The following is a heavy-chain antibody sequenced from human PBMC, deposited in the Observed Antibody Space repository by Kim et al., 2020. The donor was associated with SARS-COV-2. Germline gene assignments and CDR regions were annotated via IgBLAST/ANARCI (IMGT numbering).Heavy chain of an antibody. V-gene: IGHV3-30*18. Sequence: GGSLRLSCAASGFTFSSYGMHWVRQAPGKGLEWVAVISYDGSNKYYADSVKGRFTISRDNSKNTLYLQMNSLRAEDTAVYYCAKGRDSSGYDPTDYWGQGTLVTVSS. CDR1: GFTFSSYG. D-gene: IGHD3-22*01. CDR2: ISYDGSNK. CDR3: AKGRDSSGYDPTDY. J-gene: IGHJ4*02.